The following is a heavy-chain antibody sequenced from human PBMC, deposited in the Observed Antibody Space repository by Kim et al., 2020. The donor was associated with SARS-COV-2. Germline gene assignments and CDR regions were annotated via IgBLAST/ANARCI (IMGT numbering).Heavy chain of an antibody. CDR3: ARGLGYCSSTSCPRGHDAFDI. CDR1: GGSFSGYY. J-gene: IGHJ3*02. V-gene: IGHV4-34*01. D-gene: IGHD2-2*01. CDR2: INHSGST. Sequence: SETLSLTCAVYGGSFSGYYWSWIRQPPGKGLEWIGEINHSGSTNYNPSLKSRVTISVDTSKNQFSLKLSSVTAADTAVYYCARGLGYCSSTSCPRGHDAFDIWGQGTMVTVSS.